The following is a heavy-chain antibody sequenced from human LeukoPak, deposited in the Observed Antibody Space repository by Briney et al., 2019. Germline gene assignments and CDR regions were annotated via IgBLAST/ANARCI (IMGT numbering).Heavy chain of an antibody. J-gene: IGHJ6*03. CDR3: ATRPTPPYYYYYMDV. Sequence: SETLSLTCAVYGGSFSGYYWNWIRQPPGKGLEWIGEINHSGSTNYNPSLKSRVTISVDTSKNQFSLKLNSVTAADAAVYYCATRPTPPYYYYYMDVWGKGTTVTVSS. V-gene: IGHV4-34*01. CDR1: GGSFSGYY. CDR2: INHSGST. D-gene: IGHD4-23*01.